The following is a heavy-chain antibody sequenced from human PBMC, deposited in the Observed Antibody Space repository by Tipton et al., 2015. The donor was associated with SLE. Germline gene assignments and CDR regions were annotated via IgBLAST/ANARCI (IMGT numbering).Heavy chain of an antibody. J-gene: IGHJ4*02. D-gene: IGHD2-15*01. Sequence: LSCTVSGGSISSGGYYWSWIRQHPGKGLEWIGYIYYSGSTYYNPSLKSRVTISVDTSKNQFSLKLSSVAAADTAVYYCARVGVVVASYFDYWGQGTLVTVSS. CDR3: ARVGVVVASYFDY. V-gene: IGHV4-31*03. CDR2: IYYSGST. CDR1: GGSISSGGYY.